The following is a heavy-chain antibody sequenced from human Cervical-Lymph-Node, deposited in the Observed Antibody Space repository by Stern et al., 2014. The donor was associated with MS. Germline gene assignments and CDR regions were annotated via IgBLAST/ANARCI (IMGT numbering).Heavy chain of an antibody. CDR1: GFTFDDYA. D-gene: IGHD5-24*01. CDR3: AKGMMAIIPNWYFDL. V-gene: IGHV3-9*01. J-gene: IGHJ2*01. CDR2: ISWNSGKV. Sequence: QLVESGGALVQPGRSLRLSCAASGFTFDDYAMHWVRQAPGKGLEWVSGISWNSGKVGYADSVQGRFSISRDNAKNSLYLQMNSLRSEDTALYYCAKGMMAIIPNWYFDLWGRGTLVTVSS.